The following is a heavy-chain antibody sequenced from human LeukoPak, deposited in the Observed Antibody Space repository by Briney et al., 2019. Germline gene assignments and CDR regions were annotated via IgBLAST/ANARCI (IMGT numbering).Heavy chain of an antibody. CDR2: ISWDGRNM. CDR3: IKDMGFDLLKDAFDL. V-gene: IGHV3-9*01. J-gene: IGHJ3*01. D-gene: IGHD1-26*01. Sequence: GGSLRLSCAASGFSLDDYAMHWVRQAPGQGLEWVSSISWDGRNMAYAASVKGRFTISRDNAQNSLYLQMYSLKIEDTALYYCIKDMGFDLLKDAFDLWGQGMLVTVSS. CDR1: GFSLDDYA.